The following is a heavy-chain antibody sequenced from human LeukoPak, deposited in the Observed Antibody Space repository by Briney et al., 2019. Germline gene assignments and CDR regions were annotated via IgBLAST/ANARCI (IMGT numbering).Heavy chain of an antibody. CDR2: IYSGGST. CDR1: GFTVSSNY. J-gene: IGHJ6*04. V-gene: IGHV3-53*01. D-gene: IGHD2-2*01. CDR3: ARDLGGYCSSTSCYGPGDMDA. Sequence: PGGSLRLSCAASGFTVSSNYMSWVRQAPGKGLEWVSVIYSGGSTYYADSVKGRFTISRDNSKNTLYLQMNSLRAEDTAVYYCARDLGGYCSSTSCYGPGDMDAWGKGTTVTVSS.